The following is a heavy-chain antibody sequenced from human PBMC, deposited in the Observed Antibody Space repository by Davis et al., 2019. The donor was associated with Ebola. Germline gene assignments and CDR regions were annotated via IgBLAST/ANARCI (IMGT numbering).Heavy chain of an antibody. Sequence: MPSETLSLTCTVSGGSVSSGSYYWSWIRQPPGKGLEWIGYIYYSGSTNYNPSLKSRVTISVDTSKNQFSLKLSPVTAADTAEYYCARDLRLYYYGMDVWGQGTTVTVSS. V-gene: IGHV4-61*01. CDR2: IYYSGST. CDR3: ARDLRLYYYGMDV. D-gene: IGHD4-11*01. CDR1: GGSVSSGSYY. J-gene: IGHJ6*02.